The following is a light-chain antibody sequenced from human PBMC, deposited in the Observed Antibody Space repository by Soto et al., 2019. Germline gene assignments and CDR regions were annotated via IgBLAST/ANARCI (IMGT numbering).Light chain of an antibody. CDR3: QQYYSTPPYT. Sequence: DIVMTQSPDSLAVSLGERATINCKSSQSVLYSSNNKNYLAWYQQKQGQPPKLLLYWASTRESGVPDRFIRSGSGTHFTLTISSLQAEDLAVYYCQQYYSTPPYTFCQGTKLEIK. J-gene: IGKJ2*01. CDR2: WAS. CDR1: QSVLYSSNNKNY. V-gene: IGKV4-1*01.